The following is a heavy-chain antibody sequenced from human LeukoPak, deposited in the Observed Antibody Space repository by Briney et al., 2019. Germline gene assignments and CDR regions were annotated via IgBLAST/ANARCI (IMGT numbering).Heavy chain of an antibody. D-gene: IGHD4-23*01. V-gene: IGHV4-4*02. CDR2: IFHSGST. CDR3: LYGGNSGDWVY. Sequence: SGTLSLTCAVSGASIRSSTNWWSWVRQPPGKGLEWIGEIFHSGSTNYNPSLKSRVTMPADKSKNQFSLNLSSVTAADTAVYYCLYGGNSGDWVYWGQGTLVTVSS. J-gene: IGHJ4*02. CDR1: GASIRSSTNW.